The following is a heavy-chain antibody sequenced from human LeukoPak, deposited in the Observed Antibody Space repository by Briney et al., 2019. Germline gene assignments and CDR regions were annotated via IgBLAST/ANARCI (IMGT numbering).Heavy chain of an antibody. D-gene: IGHD6-13*01. CDR3: ARYVAAAGPENDAFDI. J-gene: IGHJ3*02. V-gene: IGHV1-18*01. Sequence: AGGPLRLSCAASGFTFTSYGISWVRKAPGQGIEWMGWISAYNGNTNYAQKLQGRVTMTTDTSTSTAYMELRSLRSEDTAVYYCARYVAAAGPENDAFDIWGQGTMVTVSS. CDR1: GFTFTSYG. CDR2: ISAYNGNT.